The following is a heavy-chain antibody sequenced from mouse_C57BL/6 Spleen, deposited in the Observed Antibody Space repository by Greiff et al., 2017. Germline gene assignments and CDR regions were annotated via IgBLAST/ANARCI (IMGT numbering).Heavy chain of an antibody. D-gene: IGHD1-1*01. CDR3: ARGDYYGSSEGFAY. V-gene: IGHV1-64*01. J-gene: IGHJ3*01. Sequence: QVQLKQSGAERVKPGAPGKLSCKASGSPFTTSWMPGVKRRPGQGLDWIGMIHPNSGRTNYNEKFKSKATLTVDKSSSTAYMQLSSLTSEDSAVYYCARGDYYGSSEGFAYWGQGTLVTVSA. CDR1: GSPFTTSW. CDR2: IHPNSGRT.